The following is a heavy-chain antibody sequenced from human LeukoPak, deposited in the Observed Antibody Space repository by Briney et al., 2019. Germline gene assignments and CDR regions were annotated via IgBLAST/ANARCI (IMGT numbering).Heavy chain of an antibody. Sequence: PSETLSLTCTVSGDSISSSTYYWGWIRQPPGKGLEWIGYIYYSGSTYYNPSLKSRVTISVDTSKNQFSLKLSSVTAADTAVYYCATGVVVIIEGDAFDIWGQGTMVTVSS. CDR1: GDSISSSTYY. D-gene: IGHD3-22*01. V-gene: IGHV4-30-4*08. CDR3: ATGVVVIIEGDAFDI. J-gene: IGHJ3*02. CDR2: IYYSGST.